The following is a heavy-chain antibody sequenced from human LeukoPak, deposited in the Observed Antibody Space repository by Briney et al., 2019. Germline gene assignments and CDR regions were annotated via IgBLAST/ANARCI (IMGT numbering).Heavy chain of an antibody. D-gene: IGHD3-16*02. J-gene: IGHJ4*02. CDR2: SSAYNGNT. CDR1: GYTVTSYG. V-gene: IGHV1-18*01. CDR3: ARDQPLYDSVWGSYHRGDY. Sequence: ASVKVSCKASGYTVTSYGISWVRQSPGQGLEWMGWSSAYNGNTNYAQKLQGRVTMTTDTSTSTAYMELRSLRSDDTAVYYCARDQPLYDSVWGSYHRGDYWGQGTLVTVSS.